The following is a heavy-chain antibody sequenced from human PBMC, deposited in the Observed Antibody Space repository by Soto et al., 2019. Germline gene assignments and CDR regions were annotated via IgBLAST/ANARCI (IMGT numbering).Heavy chain of an antibody. J-gene: IGHJ5*02. Sequence: SETLSLTCTVSGGSISSSSYYWGWIRQPPGKGLEWIGSIYYSGSTYYNPSLKSRVTISVDTSKNQFSLKLSSVTAADTAVYYCARPRVRGYDILTGYRNWFDPWGQGTLVTVSS. D-gene: IGHD3-9*01. CDR1: GGSISSSSYY. CDR2: IYYSGST. CDR3: ARPRVRGYDILTGYRNWFDP. V-gene: IGHV4-39*01.